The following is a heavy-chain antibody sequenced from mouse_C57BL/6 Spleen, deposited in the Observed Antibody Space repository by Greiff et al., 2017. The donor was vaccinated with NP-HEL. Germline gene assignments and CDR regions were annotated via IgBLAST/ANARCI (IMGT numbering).Heavy chain of an antibody. CDR3: ARSDYGKFNPYYFDY. D-gene: IGHD2-1*01. J-gene: IGHJ2*01. CDR1: GYTFTDYY. CDR2: INPNNGGT. Sequence: EVQLQQSGPELVKPGASVKISCKASGYTFTDYYMNWVKQSHGKSLEWIGDINPNNGGTSYNQKFKGKATLTVDKSSSTAYMELRSLTSEDSAVYYCARSDYGKFNPYYFDYWGQGTTLTVSS. V-gene: IGHV1-26*01.